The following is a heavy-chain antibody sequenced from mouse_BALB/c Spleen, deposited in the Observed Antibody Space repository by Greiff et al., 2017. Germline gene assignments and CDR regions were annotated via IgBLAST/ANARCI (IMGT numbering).Heavy chain of an antibody. CDR3: ARWGNYDYAMDY. V-gene: IGHV1-20*02. D-gene: IGHD2-1*01. CDR2: INPYNGDT. J-gene: IGHJ4*01. CDR1: GYSFTGYF. Sequence: EVKLVESGPELVKPGASVKISCKASGYSFTGYFMNWVMQSHGKSLEWIGRINPYNGDTFYNQKFKGKATLTVDKSSSTAHMELRSLASEDSAVYYCARWGNYDYAMDYWGQGTSVTVSS.